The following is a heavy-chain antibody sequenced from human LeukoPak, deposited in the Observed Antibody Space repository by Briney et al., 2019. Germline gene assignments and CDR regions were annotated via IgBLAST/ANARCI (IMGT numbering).Heavy chain of an antibody. CDR2: IYYSGST. CDR1: GGSISSYY. Sequence: SETLSLTCTVSGGSISSYYWSWIRQPPAKGLEWIGYIYYSGSTNYNPSLKSRVTISVDTSKNQFSLKLSSVTAADTAVYYCARVDSSSWYGSDYWGQGTLVTVSS. D-gene: IGHD6-13*01. J-gene: IGHJ4*02. V-gene: IGHV4-59*01. CDR3: ARVDSSSWYGSDY.